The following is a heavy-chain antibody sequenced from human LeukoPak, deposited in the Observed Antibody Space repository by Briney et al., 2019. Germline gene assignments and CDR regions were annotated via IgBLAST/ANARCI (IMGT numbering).Heavy chain of an antibody. D-gene: IGHD6-13*01. Sequence: GASVKVSCKASGGTFSSYAISWVRQAPGQGLEWMGRIIPILGIANYAQKFQGRVTITAGKSTSTAYMELSSPRSEDTAVYYCARDLRSSSWYAFDWFDPWGQGTLVTVSS. V-gene: IGHV1-69*04. CDR3: ARDLRSSSWYAFDWFDP. J-gene: IGHJ5*02. CDR2: IIPILGIA. CDR1: GGTFSSYA.